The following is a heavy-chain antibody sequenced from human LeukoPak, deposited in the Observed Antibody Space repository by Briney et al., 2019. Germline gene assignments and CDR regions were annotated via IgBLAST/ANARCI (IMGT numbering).Heavy chain of an antibody. CDR3: ASPYMVLDAFDL. CDR1: GFTFTNYY. V-gene: IGHV1-2*02. CDR2: IDTNSGGT. Sequence: ASVKVSCKASGFTFTNYYINWVRQAPGQGLERMGRIDTNSGGTEFAQKFQGRVTMTRDTSISSAYMELSSLRSDDTAVYYCASPYMVLDAFDLWGRGTMVTVSS. D-gene: IGHD1-1*01. J-gene: IGHJ3*01.